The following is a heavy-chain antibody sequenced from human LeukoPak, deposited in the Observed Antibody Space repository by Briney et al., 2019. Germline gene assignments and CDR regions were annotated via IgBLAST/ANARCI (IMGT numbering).Heavy chain of an antibody. CDR2: IYYSGST. V-gene: IGHV4-31*03. J-gene: IGHJ4*02. D-gene: IGHD3-22*01. CDR1: GGSISSGGYY. CDR3: ARVGGRYYDSSGYYYVGY. Sequence: PSQTLSLTCTVSGGSISSGGYYWSWISQHPGKGLEWIGYIYYSGSTYYNPSLKSRVTISVDTSKNQFSLKLSSVTAADTAVYYCARVGGRYYDSSGYYYVGYWGQGTLVTVSS.